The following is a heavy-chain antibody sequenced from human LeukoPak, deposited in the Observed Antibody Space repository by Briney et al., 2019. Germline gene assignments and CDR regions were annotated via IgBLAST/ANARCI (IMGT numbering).Heavy chain of an antibody. D-gene: IGHD3-10*01. J-gene: IGHJ5*02. CDR3: ARVVRGNNWFDP. CDR2: IYYSGST. CDR1: GGSISSYY. Sequence: PSETLSLTCTVSGGSISSYYWGWIRQPPGKGLEWIGSIYYSGSTYYNPSLKSRVTISVDTSKNQFSLKLSSVTAADTAVYYCARVVRGNNWFDPWGQGTLVTVSS. V-gene: IGHV4-39*01.